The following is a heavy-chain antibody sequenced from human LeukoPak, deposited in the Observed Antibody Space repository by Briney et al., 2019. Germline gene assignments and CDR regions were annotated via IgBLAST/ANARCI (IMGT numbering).Heavy chain of an antibody. D-gene: IGHD2-15*01. Sequence: SGGSLRLSCAASGFTFDDYAMHWVRQAPGKGLEWVSSISWNSGIVGYADSVKGRFTISRDNAENSLYLQMNSLKTEDTALYYCAKALGLGYCSGGSCYEFHYWGQGTLVTVSS. CDR3: AKALGLGYCSGGSCYEFHY. V-gene: IGHV3-9*01. CDR2: ISWNSGIV. J-gene: IGHJ4*02. CDR1: GFTFDDYA.